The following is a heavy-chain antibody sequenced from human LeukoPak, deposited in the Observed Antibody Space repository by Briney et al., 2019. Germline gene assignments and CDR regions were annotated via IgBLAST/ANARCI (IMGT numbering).Heavy chain of an antibody. V-gene: IGHV4-59*01. CDR1: GGSISSYY. CDR2: IYYSGST. Sequence: SETLSLTCTVSGGSISSYYWSWIRQPPGKGLEWIGYIYYSGSTNYNPSLKSRVTISVDTSKNRFSLKLSSVTAADTAVYYCARAYDSSGFNWFDPWGQGTLVTVSS. CDR3: ARAYDSSGFNWFDP. J-gene: IGHJ5*02. D-gene: IGHD3-22*01.